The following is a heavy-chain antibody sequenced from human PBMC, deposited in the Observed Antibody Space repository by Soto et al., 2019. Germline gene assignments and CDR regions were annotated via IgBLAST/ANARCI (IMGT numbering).Heavy chain of an antibody. CDR3: ARVCGGDCGNAFDV. CDR2: ISFDSRDK. D-gene: IGHD2-21*02. Sequence: QVQLVESGGGVVQPGRSLRLSCGASGFTFSAYGIHWVRQAPGKGLEWVATISFDSRDKLYVDSMNGRLTISRENSRNTVYLQMDSLRAEDTAVYHCARVCGGDCGNAFDVWGQGTVVAVSS. V-gene: IGHV3-33*05. J-gene: IGHJ3*01. CDR1: GFTFSAYG.